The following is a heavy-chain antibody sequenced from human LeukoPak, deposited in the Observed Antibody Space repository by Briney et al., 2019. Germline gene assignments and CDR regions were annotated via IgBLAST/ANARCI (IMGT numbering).Heavy chain of an antibody. V-gene: IGHV1-8*01. CDR1: GYTFTSYD. J-gene: IGHJ3*02. CDR2: MNPNSGNT. D-gene: IGHD3-16*02. Sequence: ASVKVSCKASGYTFTSYDINWVQQATGQGLEWMGWMNPNSGNTGYAQKFQGRVTMTRNTSISTAYMELSSLRSEDTAVYYCARGFGYYDYVWGSYRPGAAFDIWGQGTMVTVSS. CDR3: ARGFGYYDYVWGSYRPGAAFDI.